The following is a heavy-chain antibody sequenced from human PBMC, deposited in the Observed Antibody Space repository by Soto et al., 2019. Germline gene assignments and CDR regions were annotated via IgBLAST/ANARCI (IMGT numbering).Heavy chain of an antibody. CDR1: GFTLSSYW. J-gene: IGHJ4*02. CDR3: ARDLTGSGTY. V-gene: IGHV3-74*01. CDR2: INSDGSTT. Sequence: EVQLVESGGGLVQPGGSLRLSCAASGFTLSSYWMHWVRQAPGKGLVWVSRINSDGSTTSYADSVKGRFTISRDNAKNTLDLQMNSLIVEDTAVYYCARDLTGSGTYWGQGTLVTVSS. D-gene: IGHD1-7*01.